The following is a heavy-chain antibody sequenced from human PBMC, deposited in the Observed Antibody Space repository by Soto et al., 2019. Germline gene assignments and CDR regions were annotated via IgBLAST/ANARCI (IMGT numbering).Heavy chain of an antibody. D-gene: IGHD5-18*01. Sequence: GSLRLSCEASGFMFKDYGMHWVRQAPGKGLDWVAVISYDGDNKYYAQSVKGRFTISRDNSKNTLFLHMDSLRREDTAVYHCVKGDLDTAVVNSPDAFDFWGQGTMVTVSS. CDR2: ISYDGDNK. V-gene: IGHV3-30*18. CDR1: GFMFKDYG. CDR3: VKGDLDTAVVNSPDAFDF. J-gene: IGHJ3*01.